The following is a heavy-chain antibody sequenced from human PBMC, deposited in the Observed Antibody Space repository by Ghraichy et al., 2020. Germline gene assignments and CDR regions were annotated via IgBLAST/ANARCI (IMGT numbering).Heavy chain of an antibody. J-gene: IGHJ4*02. CDR3: ARGEIWSEAGYYGSGSYAYFDY. CDR1: GGTFSSYT. Sequence: SVKVSCKASGGTFSSYTISWVRQAPGQGLEWMGRIIPILGIANYAQKFQGRVTITADKSTSTAYMELSSLRSEDTAVYYCARGEIWSEAGYYGSGSYAYFDYWGQGTLVTVSS. CDR2: IIPILGIA. D-gene: IGHD3-10*01. V-gene: IGHV1-69*02.